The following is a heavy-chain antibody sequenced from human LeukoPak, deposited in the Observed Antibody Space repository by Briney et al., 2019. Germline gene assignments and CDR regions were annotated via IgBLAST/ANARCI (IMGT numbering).Heavy chain of an antibody. CDR1: GGSISSYY. V-gene: IGHV4-38-2*02. D-gene: IGHD2-2*01. Sequence: PSETLSLTCTVSGGSISSYYWGWIRQPPGKGLEWIGSIYHSGSTYYNPSLKSRVTISVDTSKNQFSLKLSSVTAADTAVYYCAQTFLSSPSCSPSIDYYYYMAVGEKGPTVTVP. CDR3: AQTFLSSPSCSPSIDYYYYMAV. J-gene: IGHJ6*03. CDR2: IYHSGST.